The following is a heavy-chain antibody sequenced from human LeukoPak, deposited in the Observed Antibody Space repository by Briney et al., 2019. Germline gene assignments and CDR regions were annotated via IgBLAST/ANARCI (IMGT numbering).Heavy chain of an antibody. D-gene: IGHD3-9*01. J-gene: IGHJ3*02. CDR1: GGSISSYY. Sequence: PSETLSLTCNDSGGSISSYYWSWIRQPAGKGLEWIGRIYTSGSTNYNPSLKSRVTMSVDTSKNQFSLKLSSVTAADTAVYYCARDDYDILTGYSAFDIWGQGTMVTVSS. CDR2: IYTSGST. CDR3: ARDDYDILTGYSAFDI. V-gene: IGHV4-4*07.